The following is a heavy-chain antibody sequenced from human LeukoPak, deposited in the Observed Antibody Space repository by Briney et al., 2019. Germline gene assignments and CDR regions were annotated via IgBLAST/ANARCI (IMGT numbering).Heavy chain of an antibody. Sequence: PSETLSLTCTVSGDSINSLDLWSWVRPPPGKGLKWIGEMYLSGTTHSNPSVKSRVTISIDKSKNQFFLNLSSVTAADTAVYYCAGLVGRYSSGLYYYYFDYWGQGTLVTVSS. D-gene: IGHD3-22*01. CDR1: GDSINSLDL. CDR3: AGLVGRYSSGLYYYYFDY. CDR2: MYLSGTT. V-gene: IGHV4-4*02. J-gene: IGHJ4*02.